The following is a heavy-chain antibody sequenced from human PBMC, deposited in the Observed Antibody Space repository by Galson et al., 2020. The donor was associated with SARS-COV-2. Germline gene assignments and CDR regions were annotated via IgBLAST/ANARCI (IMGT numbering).Heavy chain of an antibody. D-gene: IGHD1-26*01. CDR2: ISSSSSTI. CDR3: ARDDVVGATTGFDC. J-gene: IGHJ4*02. CDR1: GFTFSSYS. Sequence: GESLKISCAASGFTFSSYSMNWVRQAPGKGLEWVSYISSSSSTIYYADSVKGRFTISRDNAKNSLYLQMNSLRAEDTAVYYCARDDVVGATTGFDCWGQGTLVTVSS. V-gene: IGHV3-48*04.